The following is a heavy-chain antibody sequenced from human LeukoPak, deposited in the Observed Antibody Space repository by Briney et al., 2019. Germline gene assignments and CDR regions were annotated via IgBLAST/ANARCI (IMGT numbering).Heavy chain of an antibody. CDR1: GGSISSYY. D-gene: IGHD3-10*01. J-gene: IGHJ4*02. Sequence: PSETLSLTCTVSGGSISSYYWSWIRQPPGKGLEWIGYIYYSGSTNYNPSLKSRVTISVDTSKNQFSLKLSSVTAADTAVYYCARAPVLDYWGQGTLVTVSS. V-gene: IGHV4-59*01. CDR3: ARAPVLDY. CDR2: IYYSGST.